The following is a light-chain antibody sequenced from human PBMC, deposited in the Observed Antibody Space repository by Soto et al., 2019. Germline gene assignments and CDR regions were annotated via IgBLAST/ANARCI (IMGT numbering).Light chain of an antibody. V-gene: IGKV1-5*03. CDR1: QRISSW. Sequence: DIQMTQSPSTLSASVGDRVTITCRASQRISSWLAWYQQKPGKAPKLLIYKASNLESGVPSRFSGSGSGTEFTLTISSLQPEDFATYYCQQYNSYSPVTFGPGTKVDIK. CDR3: QQYNSYSPVT. CDR2: KAS. J-gene: IGKJ3*01.